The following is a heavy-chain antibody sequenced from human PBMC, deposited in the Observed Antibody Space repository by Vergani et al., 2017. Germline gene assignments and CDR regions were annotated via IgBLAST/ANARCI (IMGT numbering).Heavy chain of an antibody. CDR3: ARVAPSNSEVTPTAFDV. V-gene: IGHV1-8*01. Sequence: QVQLVQSGAAVKKPGASVKVSCRASGYSFSSYDISWVRQATGQGLEWMGWMNPNSGTTGYAQKFQDRVTMTADTSTNTAYMELRSLRSDDTAVYFCARVAPSNSEVTPTAFDVWGQGTMVTVSS. CDR1: GYSFSSYD. CDR2: MNPNSGTT. J-gene: IGHJ3*01. D-gene: IGHD1-1*01.